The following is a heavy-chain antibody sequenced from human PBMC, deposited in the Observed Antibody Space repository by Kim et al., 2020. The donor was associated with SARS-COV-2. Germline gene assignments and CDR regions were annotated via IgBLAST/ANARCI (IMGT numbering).Heavy chain of an antibody. J-gene: IGHJ4*02. CDR3: VRSRGGYYSDY. D-gene: IGHD3-10*01. CDR1: GDSVSSNSAA. V-gene: IGHV6-1*01. Sequence: SQTLSLTFGISGDSVSSNSAAWNWIRQSPSSGLEWLGRTFYKSKWYYDYAVSVKSRITIDPDTSKNQFSLQLNSVTPEDTAVYYCVRSRGGYYSDYWGQGTLVTVSS. CDR2: TFYKSKWYY.